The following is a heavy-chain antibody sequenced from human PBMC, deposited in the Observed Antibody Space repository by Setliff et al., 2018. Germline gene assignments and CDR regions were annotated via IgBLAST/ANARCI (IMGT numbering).Heavy chain of an antibody. CDR2: INYSWST. CDR1: GGSLSTYY. J-gene: IGHJ4*02. D-gene: IGHD1-26*01. CDR3: ARTGTYRYFDY. V-gene: IGHV4-59*08. Sequence: SSETLSLTCTVSGGSLSTYYWSWIRQSPGKGLEYIGYINYSWSTNYNPSLKSRVTISLDTSKNQFSLNLSSVTAADTAVYYCARTGTYRYFDYWGQGALVTVSS.